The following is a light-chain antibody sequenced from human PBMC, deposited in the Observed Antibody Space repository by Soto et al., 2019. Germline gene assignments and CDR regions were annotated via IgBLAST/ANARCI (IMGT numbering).Light chain of an antibody. CDR1: QSVSSNY. Sequence: EIVLTQSPGTLSLSPGERATLSCRASQSVSSNYLAWYQQKPGQAPKLLIFGASRGAAGIPDRFSGSGSGTDFTLTIIRLEHDDFAVYFCQQYGRSPMFTFGQGTKLEIK. CDR2: GAS. J-gene: IGKJ2*01. CDR3: QQYGRSPMFT. V-gene: IGKV3-20*01.